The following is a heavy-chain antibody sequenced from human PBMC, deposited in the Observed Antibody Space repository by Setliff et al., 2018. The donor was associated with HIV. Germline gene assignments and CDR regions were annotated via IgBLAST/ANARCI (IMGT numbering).Heavy chain of an antibody. V-gene: IGHV1-69*10. Sequence: SVKVSCKASGGTSNKYAINWVRQAPGQGLEWMGQFTPVLDITNYAQKFQGRVTITADASSSTMYMELSGLRSGDTAVYYCAGPRGDEAFDIWGQGTMVTVSS. CDR2: FTPVLDIT. CDR1: GGTSNKYA. D-gene: IGHD3-10*01. CDR3: AGPRGDEAFDI. J-gene: IGHJ3*02.